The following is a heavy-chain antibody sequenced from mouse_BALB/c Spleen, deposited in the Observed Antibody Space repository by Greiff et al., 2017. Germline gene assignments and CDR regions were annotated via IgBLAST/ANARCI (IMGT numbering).Heavy chain of an antibody. D-gene: IGHD2-3*01. J-gene: IGHJ4*01. Sequence: EVMLVESGGGLVKPGGSLKLSCAASGFAFSSYDMSWVRQTPEKRLEWVAYISSGGGSTYYPDTVKGRFTISRDNAKNTLYLQMSSLKSEDTAMYYCARGLLRGGVAMDYWGQGTSVTVSS. V-gene: IGHV5-12-1*01. CDR3: ARGLLRGGVAMDY. CDR1: GFAFSSYD. CDR2: ISSGGGST.